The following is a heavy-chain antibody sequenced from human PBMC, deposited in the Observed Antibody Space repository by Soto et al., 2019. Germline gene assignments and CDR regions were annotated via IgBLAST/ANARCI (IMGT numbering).Heavy chain of an antibody. CDR3: IPDRVTTGRDYYYYYGMDV. D-gene: IGHD4-4*01. CDR2: ISYDGSNK. CDR1: GFTFSSYA. V-gene: IGHV3-30-3*01. J-gene: IGHJ6*02. Sequence: QVQLVESGGGVVQPGRSLRLSCAASGFTFSSYAMHWVRQAPGKGLEWVAVISYDGSNKYYADSVKGRFTISRDNSKNTLYLQMNSLRADDTAVYYCIPDRVTTGRDYYYYYGMDVWGQGTTVTVSS.